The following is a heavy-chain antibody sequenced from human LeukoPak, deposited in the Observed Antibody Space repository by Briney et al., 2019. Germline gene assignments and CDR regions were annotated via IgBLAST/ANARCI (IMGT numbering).Heavy chain of an antibody. J-gene: IGHJ2*01. V-gene: IGHV5-51*01. CDR1: GYRFSSYW. CDR2: IYPGDSDT. CDR3: ARRVVNNRNWYFDL. Sequence: GESLNISCKGSGYRFSSYWIGWVRQMPGKGLEWMAIIYPGDSDTRYSPSFQGQVTISADKSINTAYLQWSSLKASDTAMYYCARRVVNNRNWYFDLWGRGTLVTVSS. D-gene: IGHD4-23*01.